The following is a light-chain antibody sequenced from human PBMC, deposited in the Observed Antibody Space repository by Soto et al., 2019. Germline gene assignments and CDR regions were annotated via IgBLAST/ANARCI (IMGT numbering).Light chain of an antibody. CDR3: QQANSFPFT. CDR2: GAS. J-gene: IGKJ4*01. Sequence: EIVLTQSPGSLSLSPGESATLSCRASQSVDNTHVAWYQQRPGQAPRPLIYGASTRATGIPARFSGSGSGTDFTLTISSLQPEDFATYYCQQANSFPFTFGGGTKVDI. V-gene: IGKV3-20*01. CDR1: QSVDNTH.